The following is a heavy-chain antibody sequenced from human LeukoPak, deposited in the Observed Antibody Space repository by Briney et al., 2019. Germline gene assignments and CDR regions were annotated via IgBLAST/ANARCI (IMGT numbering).Heavy chain of an antibody. D-gene: IGHD3-22*01. CDR3: ARAPYYYDSSGYYSYYFDY. V-gene: IGHV4-59*01. CDR2: IYYSGST. J-gene: IGHJ4*02. Sequence: SETLSLTCTVSGGSISSYYWSWIRQPPGKGLKWIGYIYYSGSTNYNASLKSRVTISVDTSKNQFSLKLSSVTAADTAVYYCARAPYYYDSSGYYSYYFDYWGQGTLVTVSS. CDR1: GGSISSYY.